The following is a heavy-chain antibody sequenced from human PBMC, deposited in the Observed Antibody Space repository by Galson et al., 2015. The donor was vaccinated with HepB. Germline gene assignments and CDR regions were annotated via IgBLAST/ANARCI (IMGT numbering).Heavy chain of an antibody. Sequence: SLRLSCAASGFSVSDNYMSWVRQAPGKGLEWVSIINIGGTAYYSGSVRGRFTISRDNSKNTLYLQMNSLRAEDTAVYYCAKGGGFLLRDWGQGPLVAVSS. CDR1: GFSVSDNY. V-gene: IGHV3-53*01. CDR2: INIGGTA. J-gene: IGHJ4*02. D-gene: IGHD2-15*01. CDR3: AKGGGFLLRD.